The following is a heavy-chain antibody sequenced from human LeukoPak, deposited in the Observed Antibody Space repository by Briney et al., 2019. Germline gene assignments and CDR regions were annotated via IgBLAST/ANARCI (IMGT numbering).Heavy chain of an antibody. D-gene: IGHD1-26*01. CDR1: GGSINNSPYY. Sequence: SETLSLTCTVSGGSINNSPYYWGWIRQPPGKELEWIVSMHYSGTTYYNPSLKSRVTISIDTSKNQFSLKLSSVTAADTAVYYCARQEWELDPPAWGQGTLVTVSS. V-gene: IGHV4-39*01. CDR3: ARQEWELDPPA. J-gene: IGHJ5*02. CDR2: MHYSGTT.